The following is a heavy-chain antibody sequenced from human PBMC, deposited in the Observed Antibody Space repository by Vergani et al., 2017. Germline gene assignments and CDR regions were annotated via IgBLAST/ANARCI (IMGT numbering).Heavy chain of an antibody. CDR1: GGTFSSYA. CDR2: IIPIFGTA. J-gene: IGHJ5*02. D-gene: IGHD3-22*01. Sequence: QVQLVQSGAEVKKPGSSVKVSCKASGGTFSSYAISWVRQAPGQWLEWIGGIIPIFGTATYAQKFQGRVTITADESTSTAYMELSSLRSEDTAVYYCATSSTYYYDSSEEWFDPWGQGTLVTVSS. V-gene: IGHV1-69*01. CDR3: ATSSTYYYDSSEEWFDP.